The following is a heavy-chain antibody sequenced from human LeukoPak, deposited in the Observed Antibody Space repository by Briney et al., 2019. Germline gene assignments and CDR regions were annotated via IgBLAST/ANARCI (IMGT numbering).Heavy chain of an antibody. CDR2: IIPILGIA. V-gene: IGHV1-69*04. CDR3: ARSDGYNYFLLDY. Sequence: SVKVSCKASGGTFSSYAISWVRQAPGQGLEWMGRIIPILGIANYARKFQGRVTITADKSTSTAYMELSSLRSEDTAVYYCARSDGYNYFLLDYWGQGTLVTVSS. J-gene: IGHJ4*02. D-gene: IGHD5-24*01. CDR1: GGTFSSYA.